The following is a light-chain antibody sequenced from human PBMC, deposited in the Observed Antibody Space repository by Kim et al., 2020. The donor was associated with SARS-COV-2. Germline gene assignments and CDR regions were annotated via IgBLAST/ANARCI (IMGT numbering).Light chain of an antibody. V-gene: IGKV3-20*01. J-gene: IGKJ5*01. CDR1: QSVRSGF. CDR3: QQYVNSPPEST. Sequence: EIVLTQSPGTLSLSPGERATLSCRASQSVRSGFLAWYQQKPGQAPRLLMYGATTRATGIPDRFSGSGSGTDFTLTISRLEPEDFAVYYCQQYVNSPPESTFGQGTRLEIK. CDR2: GAT.